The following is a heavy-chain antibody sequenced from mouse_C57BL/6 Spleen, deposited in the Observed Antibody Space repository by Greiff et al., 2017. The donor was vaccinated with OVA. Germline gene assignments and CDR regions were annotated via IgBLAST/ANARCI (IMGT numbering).Heavy chain of an antibody. CDR1: GYTFTSYW. D-gene: IGHD4-1*01. CDR2: IYPGSGST. J-gene: IGHJ1*03. Sequence: QVQLQQPGAELVKPGASVKMSCKASGYTFTSYWITWVKQRPGQGLEWIGDIYPGSGSTNYNEKFKSKATLTVDTSSSTASMQLSSLTSEDAAVYYCLTGMSWYFDVWGTGTTVTVSS. CDR3: LTGMSWYFDV. V-gene: IGHV1-55*01.